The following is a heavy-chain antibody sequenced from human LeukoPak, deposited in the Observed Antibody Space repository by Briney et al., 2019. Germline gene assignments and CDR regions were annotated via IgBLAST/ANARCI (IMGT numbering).Heavy chain of an antibody. CDR1: GGSISNYY. V-gene: IGHV4-59*01. D-gene: IGHD4-23*01. J-gene: IGHJ3*02. CDR2: ICSSGST. CDR3: ATTTYGGNSGTFDI. Sequence: SETLSLTCTVSGGSISNYYWNWIRQPPGKGLEWIGYICSSGSTSYNSSLKSRLTMSLDTSNNQFSLNLSSVTAADTALYYCATTTYGGNSGTFDIWGQGTMVTVFS.